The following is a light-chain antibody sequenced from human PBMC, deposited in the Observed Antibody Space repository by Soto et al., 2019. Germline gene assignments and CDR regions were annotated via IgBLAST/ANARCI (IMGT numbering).Light chain of an antibody. J-gene: IGLJ1*01. Sequence: QAVVTQEPSFSVSPGGTVTLTCVLSSGSVSTSYYPSWYQQTPGQAPRTLIYSTNTRSSGVPDRFSGSILGNKAALTITGAQADDESDYYCVLYMGSGITVFGTGTKLTVL. CDR1: SGSVSTSYY. CDR3: VLYMGSGITV. V-gene: IGLV8-61*01. CDR2: STN.